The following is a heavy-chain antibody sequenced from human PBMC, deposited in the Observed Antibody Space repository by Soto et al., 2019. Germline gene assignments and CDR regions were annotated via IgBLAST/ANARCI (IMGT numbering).Heavy chain of an antibody. D-gene: IGHD3-22*01. J-gene: IGHJ6*02. V-gene: IGHV1-18*01. Sequence: QVQLVQSGAEVKKPGASVKVSCKASGYTFTSYGISWVRQAPGQGLEWMGWISAYNGNTNYAQKLQGRVTMTTDTSTSKAYMELRSLRSDDTAVYYCARCYDSSGYYYERYYYYYGMDVWGQGTTVTVSS. CDR2: ISAYNGNT. CDR3: ARCYDSSGYYYERYYYYYGMDV. CDR1: GYTFTSYG.